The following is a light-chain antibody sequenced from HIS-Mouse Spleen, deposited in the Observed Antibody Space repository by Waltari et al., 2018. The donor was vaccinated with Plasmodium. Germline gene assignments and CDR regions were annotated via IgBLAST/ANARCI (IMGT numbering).Light chain of an antibody. CDR2: GAS. V-gene: IGKV3-15*01. CDR3: QQYNNWPAWT. Sequence: EIVMTQSPATLSVSPGERATLSCRASQSVSSNLAWYQQKPGQAPRLLIYGASTRATGSPARCSGSGSGTEFTLTISSLQSEDFAVYYCQQYNNWPAWTFGQGTKVEIK. CDR1: QSVSSN. J-gene: IGKJ1*01.